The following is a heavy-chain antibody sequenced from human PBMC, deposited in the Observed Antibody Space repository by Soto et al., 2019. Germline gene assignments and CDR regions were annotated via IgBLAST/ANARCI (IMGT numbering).Heavy chain of an antibody. D-gene: IGHD5-18*01. CDR1: GYTFTSYA. J-gene: IGHJ4*02. V-gene: IGHV7-4-1*01. Sequence: QVQLVQSGSELKKPGASVKVSCKASGYTFTSYAMNWVRQAPGQGLEWMGWINTNTGNPTYAQGFTGRFVFSLDTSVSTAYLQIRRLKAEDPAVYFCAGDDEDTAMKNWGPGTLVTVSS. CDR3: AGDDEDTAMKN. CDR2: INTNTGNP.